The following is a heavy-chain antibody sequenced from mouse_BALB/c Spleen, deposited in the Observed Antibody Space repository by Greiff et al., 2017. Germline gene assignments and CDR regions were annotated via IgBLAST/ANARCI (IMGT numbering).Heavy chain of an antibody. J-gene: IGHJ2*01. CDR1: GYTFTSYT. Sequence: QVQLKQSAAELARPGASVKMSCKASGYTFTSYTMHWVKQRPGQGLEWIGYINPSSGYTEYNQKFKDKTTLTADKSSSTAYMQLSSLTSEDSAVYYCARQGILYGNLDYWGQGTTLTVSS. D-gene: IGHD2-10*02. V-gene: IGHV1-4*02. CDR2: INPSSGYT. CDR3: ARQGILYGNLDY.